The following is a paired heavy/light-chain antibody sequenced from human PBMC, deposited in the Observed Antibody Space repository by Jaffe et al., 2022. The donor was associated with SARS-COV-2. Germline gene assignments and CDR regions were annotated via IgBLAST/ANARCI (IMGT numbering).Light chain of an antibody. J-gene: IGKJ3*01. V-gene: IGKV4-1*01. CDR2: WAS. Sequence: DIVMTQSPDSQAVSLGERATINCRSSQSVLYSFQNKSYLAWYQQKPGQPPKLLIYWASTRESGVPDRFSGSGSGTNFTLTISSLQAEDVAVYYCQQYYNTPFTFGPGTRVHIK. CDR1: QSVLYSFQNKSY. CDR3: QQYYNTPFT.
Heavy chain of an antibody. Sequence: EVQLLESGGGLVQPGGSLRLSCAASGFTFSSYALSWVRQSPGKGPEWVSSISGTGDTRYYADSVKGRFTISRDNSKDTLDLQMNSLRAEDSAVYYCARGPGYPYYYDGSGCDYWGQGTLVTVSS. CDR3: ARGPGYPYYYDGSGCDY. D-gene: IGHD3-22*01. J-gene: IGHJ4*02. CDR1: GFTFSSYA. V-gene: IGHV3-23*01. CDR2: ISGTGDTR.